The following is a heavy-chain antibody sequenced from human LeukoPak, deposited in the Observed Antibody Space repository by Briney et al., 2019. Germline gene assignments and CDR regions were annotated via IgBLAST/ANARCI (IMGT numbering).Heavy chain of an antibody. CDR1: GGSLSSSSYY. CDR2: IYYSGST. Sequence: SETLSLTCTVSGGSLSSSSYYWGWLRQPPGPGREWIGRIYYSGSTYYNPSLKSRVTISVGTAKNQFPLKLSSVTAADTAVYYCARHPRGFGELLSEYYYYYYMDVWGKGTTVTVSS. J-gene: IGHJ6*03. V-gene: IGHV4-39*01. CDR3: ARHPRGFGELLSEYYYYYYMDV. D-gene: IGHD3-10*01.